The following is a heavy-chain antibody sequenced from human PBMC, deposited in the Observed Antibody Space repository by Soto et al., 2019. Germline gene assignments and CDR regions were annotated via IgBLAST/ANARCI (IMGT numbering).Heavy chain of an antibody. J-gene: IGHJ4*02. CDR1: GGTFSSYA. V-gene: IGHV1-69*13. Sequence: SVKVSCKASGGTFSSYAISWVRQAPGQGLEWMGGIIPIFGTANYAQKFQGRVTITADESTSTAYMELSSLRSEDTAVYYCARVPSIAVAGAFDYWGQGTLVTVSS. CDR2: IIPIFGTA. CDR3: ARVPSIAVAGAFDY. D-gene: IGHD6-19*01.